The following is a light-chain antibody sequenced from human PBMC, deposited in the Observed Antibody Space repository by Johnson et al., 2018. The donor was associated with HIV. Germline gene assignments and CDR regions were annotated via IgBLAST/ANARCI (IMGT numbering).Light chain of an antibody. CDR1: SSNIGNNY. J-gene: IGLJ1*01. V-gene: IGLV1-51*01. CDR2: DNN. CDR3: GTWDNSLSANV. Sequence: QSILTQPPSVSAAPGQKVTISCSGSSSNIGNNYVSWYQQLPGTAPKLLIYDNNKRPSGIPDRFSGSKSGTSATLGITGLQTGDEADYYCGTWDNSLSANVFRTGTKVTVL.